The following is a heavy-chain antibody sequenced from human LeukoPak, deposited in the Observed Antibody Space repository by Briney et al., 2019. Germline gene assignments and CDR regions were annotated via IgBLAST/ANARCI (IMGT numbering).Heavy chain of an antibody. CDR2: IYYSGST. J-gene: IGHJ4*02. CDR3: AREVVAAAGTVDY. CDR1: GDSISSFY. D-gene: IGHD6-13*01. Sequence: ETLSLTCTVSGDSISSFYWSWIRQPPGKGLEWIGYIYYSGSTNYNPSLKSRVTISVDTSKNQFSLKLTSVTAADTAVYYCAREVVAAAGTVDYWGQGTLVTVSS. V-gene: IGHV4-59*01.